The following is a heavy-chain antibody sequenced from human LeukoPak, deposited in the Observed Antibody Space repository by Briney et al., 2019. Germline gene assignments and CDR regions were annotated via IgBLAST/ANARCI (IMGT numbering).Heavy chain of an antibody. D-gene: IGHD3-16*02. V-gene: IGHV4-34*01. Sequence: PSETLSLTCAVYGGSFSGPYWSWIRQPPGKGLEWIGEINHTGRTYYNPSLKSRVTISVDTSKNQFSLKLSSVTAADTAVYYCARGLDYDYVWGSYRHQHPLDYWGQGTLVTVSS. CDR3: ARGLDYDYVWGSYRHQHPLDY. CDR1: GGSFSGPY. CDR2: INHTGRT. J-gene: IGHJ4*02.